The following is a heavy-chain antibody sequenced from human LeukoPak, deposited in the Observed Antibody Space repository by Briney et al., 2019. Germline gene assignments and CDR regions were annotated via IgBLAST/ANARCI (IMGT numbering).Heavy chain of an antibody. CDR1: GGSISSYY. CDR2: IYYSGST. CDR3: ARLLDYYDSSGYYAYFDY. Sequence: SETLSLTCTVSGGSISSYYWSWIRQPPGKGLEWIGYIYYSGSTNYNPSLKSRVTISVDTSKNQFSLKLSSVTAADTAVYYCARLLDYYDSSGYYAYFDYWGQGTLVTVSS. D-gene: IGHD3-22*01. V-gene: IGHV4-59*08. J-gene: IGHJ4*02.